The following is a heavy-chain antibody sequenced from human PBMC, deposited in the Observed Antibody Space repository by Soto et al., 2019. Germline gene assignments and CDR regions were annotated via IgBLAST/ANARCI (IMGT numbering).Heavy chain of an antibody. D-gene: IGHD1-26*01. J-gene: IGHJ4*02. Sequence: SGPKLEHPTHIFTLTCTLSGLSLSTSGMCVSWIRQPPGKALEWLALIDWDDDKYYSTSLKTRLTISKDTSKNQVVLTMTNMDPVDTATYYCAQHSGSYLGSFDYWGQGTLVTVSS. CDR2: IDWDDDK. V-gene: IGHV2-70*01. CDR3: AQHSGSYLGSFDY. CDR1: GLSLSTSGMC.